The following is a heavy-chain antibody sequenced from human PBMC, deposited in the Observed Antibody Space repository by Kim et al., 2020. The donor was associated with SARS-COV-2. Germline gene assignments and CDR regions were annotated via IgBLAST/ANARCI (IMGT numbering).Heavy chain of an antibody. CDR1: GFTYASYD. V-gene: IGHV3-23*01. Sequence: GGSLRLSCFASGFTYASYDMSWVRQAPGKGLEWVSGIRGSSGGTDYADSVKGRFTISRDNSKNTLYLQMNRLTAEDTATYYCAKTMGRDRKGVADYWGQGTLLTVPS. D-gene: IGHD3-10*01. CDR2: IRGSSGGT. CDR3: AKTMGRDRKGVADY. J-gene: IGHJ4*02.